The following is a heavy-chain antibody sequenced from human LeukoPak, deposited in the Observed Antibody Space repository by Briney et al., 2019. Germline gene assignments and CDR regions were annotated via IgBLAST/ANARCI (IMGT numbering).Heavy chain of an antibody. Sequence: PGGSLRLSCAASGFTFSNAWMSWVRQAPGKGLEWVGRIKSKTDGGTTDYAAPVKGRFTISRDDSKNTLYLQMNSLKTEDTAVYYCTTDFPSMQWLATLDYWGQGTLVTVSS. V-gene: IGHV3-15*01. D-gene: IGHD6-19*01. CDR2: IKSKTDGGTT. CDR1: GFTFSNAW. CDR3: TTDFPSMQWLATLDY. J-gene: IGHJ4*02.